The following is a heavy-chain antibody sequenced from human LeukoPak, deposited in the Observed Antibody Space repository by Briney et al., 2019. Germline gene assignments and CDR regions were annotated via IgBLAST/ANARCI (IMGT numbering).Heavy chain of an antibody. J-gene: IGHJ6*03. D-gene: IGHD2-2*01. CDR3: AREDIVVVPAAYYYMDV. V-gene: IGHV3-48*01. Sequence: PGGSLRLSCAASGFTFSSYSMNWVRQAPGKGLEWVSYISSSSSTIYYADSVKGRFTISRDNAKNSLYLQMNSLRAEDTAVYYCAREDIVVVPAAYYYMDVWGKGTTVTVSS. CDR2: ISSSSSTI. CDR1: GFTFSSYS.